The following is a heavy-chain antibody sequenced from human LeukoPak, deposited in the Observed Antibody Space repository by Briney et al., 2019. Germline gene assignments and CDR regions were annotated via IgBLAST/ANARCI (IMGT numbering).Heavy chain of an antibody. D-gene: IGHD6-13*01. CDR1: GGSISSGGYY. CDR3: AAIAAGRFDY. Sequence: PSETLSLTSTVSGGSISSGGYYWSWIRQPPGEGLEWIGYIYHSGSTYYNPSLKSRVTISVDRSKNQFSLKLSSVTAADTAVYYCAAIAAGRFDYWGQGALVTVSS. J-gene: IGHJ4*02. V-gene: IGHV4-30-2*02. CDR2: IYHSGST.